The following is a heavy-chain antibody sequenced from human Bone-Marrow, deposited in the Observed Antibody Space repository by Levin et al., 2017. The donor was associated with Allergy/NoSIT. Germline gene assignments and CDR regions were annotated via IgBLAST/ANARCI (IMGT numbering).Heavy chain of an antibody. CDR1: GGSVSSGSYY. Sequence: SQTLSLTCTVSGGSVSSGSYYWSWIRQPPGKGLEWIGYIYYSGSTNYNPSLKSRVTISVDTSKNQFSLKLSSVTAADTAVYYCARELLWFGESPSYYYYGMDVWGQGTTVTVSS. CDR3: ARELLWFGESPSYYYYGMDV. CDR2: IYYSGST. V-gene: IGHV4-61*01. J-gene: IGHJ6*02. D-gene: IGHD3-10*01.